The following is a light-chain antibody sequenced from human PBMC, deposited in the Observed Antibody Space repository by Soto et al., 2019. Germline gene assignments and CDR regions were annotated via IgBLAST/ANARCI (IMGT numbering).Light chain of an antibody. V-gene: IGKV1-6*01. CDR2: AAF. CDR3: HYYSAVWT. J-gene: IGKJ1*01. CDR1: QDIRND. Sequence: AIQVTQSPSSLSASVGDRVTITCRASQDIRNDLAWYQQKPGQAPNLLIFAAFNLQSGVPSRFSGGGSGTHFILTISSLQPDDFATYYCHYYSAVWTFGQGTKVDIK.